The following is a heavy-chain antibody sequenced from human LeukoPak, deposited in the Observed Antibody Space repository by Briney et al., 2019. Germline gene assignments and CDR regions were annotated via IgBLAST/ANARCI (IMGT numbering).Heavy chain of an antibody. J-gene: IGHJ4*02. V-gene: IGHV4-38-2*02. D-gene: IGHD3-22*01. CDR2: IYHSGST. CDR1: GYSISSGYY. Sequence: PSETLSLTCTVSGYSISSGYYWGWIRQPPGKGLEWIGSIYHSGSTFYNPSLKSRVTISVDTSKNQLSLKLSSVTAADTAVYYCASNYYDSSGYLQDYWGQGTLVTVSS. CDR3: ASNYYDSSGYLQDY.